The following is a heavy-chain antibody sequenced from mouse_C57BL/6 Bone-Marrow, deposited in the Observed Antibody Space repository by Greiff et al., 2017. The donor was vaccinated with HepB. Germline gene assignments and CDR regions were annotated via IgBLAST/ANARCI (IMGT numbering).Heavy chain of an antibody. CDR3: ARRGYGYYRLDY. CDR2: IDPSDSYT. Sequence: QVQLQQPGAELVMPGASVKLSCKASGYTFTSYWMHWVKQRPGQGLEWIGEIDPSDSYTNYNQKFKGKSTLTVDKSSSTAYMQLSSLTSEDSAVYYCARRGYGYYRLDYWGQGTSVTVSS. J-gene: IGHJ4*01. CDR1: GYTFTSYW. V-gene: IGHV1-69*01. D-gene: IGHD2-3*01.